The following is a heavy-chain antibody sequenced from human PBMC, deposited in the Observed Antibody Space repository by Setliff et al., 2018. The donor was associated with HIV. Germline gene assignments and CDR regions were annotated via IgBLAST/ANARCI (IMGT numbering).Heavy chain of an antibody. J-gene: IGHJ6*03. Sequence: ASVKVSCQASGYTFTGYYMHWVRQATGKGLEWMGWMNPNSGNTGYTQDFQGRVTMTTDTSTSTVYMELRSLRSDDTAVYYCARDQGFWSGFTYNYYMDVWGKGTTVTVSS. CDR1: GYTFTGYY. CDR2: MNPNSGNT. CDR3: ARDQGFWSGFTYNYYMDV. V-gene: IGHV1-8*02. D-gene: IGHD3-3*01.